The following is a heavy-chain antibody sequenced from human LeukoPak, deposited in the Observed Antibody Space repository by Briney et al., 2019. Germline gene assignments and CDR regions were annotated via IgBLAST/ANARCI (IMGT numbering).Heavy chain of an antibody. V-gene: IGHV1-24*01. CDR2: FDPEDGET. Sequence: ASVKVSCKVSGYTLTELSMHWVRQAPGKGLEWMGGFDPEDGETIYAQKFQGRVTMTEDTSTDTDYMELSSLRSEDTAVYYCAVASVATITNDFDYWGQGTLVTVSS. CDR3: AVASVATITNDFDY. D-gene: IGHD5-12*01. J-gene: IGHJ4*02. CDR1: GYTLTELS.